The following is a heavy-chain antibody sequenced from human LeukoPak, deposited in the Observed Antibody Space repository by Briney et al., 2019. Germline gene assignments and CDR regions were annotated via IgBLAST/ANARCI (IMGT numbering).Heavy chain of an antibody. D-gene: IGHD6-19*01. J-gene: IGHJ4*02. Sequence: PGGSLRLSCAASGFTFSSYATHWVRQAPGKGLEWVAVISYDGSNKYYADSVKGRFTISRDNSKNTLYLQMNSLRDEDTAVYYCARDHGKYSSGSYSPYYFASWGQGHLLTAYS. CDR2: ISYDGSNK. V-gene: IGHV3-30*04. CDR1: GFTFSSYA. CDR3: ARDHGKYSSGSYSPYYFAS.